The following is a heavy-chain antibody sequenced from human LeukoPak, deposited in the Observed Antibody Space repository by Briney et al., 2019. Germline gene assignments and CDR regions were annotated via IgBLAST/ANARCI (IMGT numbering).Heavy chain of an antibody. D-gene: IGHD1-26*01. J-gene: IGHJ4*02. CDR3: ARDRLTSGSYFFDY. CDR2: ISGRSSTI. CDR1: AFTFSDYS. Sequence: GGSLRLSCAASAFTFSDYSMNWVRQAPGKGREWISYISGRSSTIYYAGSVRGRFTISRDNAKNSMYLQMNSLRAEDTAVYYCARDRLTSGSYFFDYWGQGTLVTVSS. V-gene: IGHV3-48*01.